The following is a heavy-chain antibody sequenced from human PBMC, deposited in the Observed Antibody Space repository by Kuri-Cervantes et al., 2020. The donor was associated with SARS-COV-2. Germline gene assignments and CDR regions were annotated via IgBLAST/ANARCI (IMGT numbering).Heavy chain of an antibody. V-gene: IGHV4-59*01. CDR2: IYYSGST. Sequence: SETLSLTCTVAGGSISSYYWSWIRQPPGKGLEWIGYIYYSGSTNYNPSLKSRVTISVDTSKNQFSLRLSSVTAADTAVYYCAREPQYGDYFDYWGQGTLVTVSS. D-gene: IGHD4-17*01. CDR1: GGSISSYY. J-gene: IGHJ4*02. CDR3: AREPQYGDYFDY.